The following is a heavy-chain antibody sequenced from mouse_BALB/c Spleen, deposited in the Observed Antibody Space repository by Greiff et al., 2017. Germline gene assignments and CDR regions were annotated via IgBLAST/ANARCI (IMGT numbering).Heavy chain of an antibody. J-gene: IGHJ2*01. CDR2: ISYDGSN. CDR3: AGTRNFDY. CDR1: GYSITSGYY. Sequence: EVQRVESGPGLVKPSQSLSLTCSVTGYSITSGYYWNWIRQFPGNKLEWMGYISYDGSNNYNPSLKNRISITRDTSKNQFFLKLNSVTTEDTATYYCAGTRNFDYWGQGTTLTVSS. V-gene: IGHV3-6*02.